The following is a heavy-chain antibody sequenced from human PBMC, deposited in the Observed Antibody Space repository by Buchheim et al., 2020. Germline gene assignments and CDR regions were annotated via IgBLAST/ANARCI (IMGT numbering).Heavy chain of an antibody. V-gene: IGHV1-46*03. Sequence: QVHLVQSGAEVKKPGASVRFSCKASGNTFSSHHVHWVRQAPGQGLECLGIMDPGGGSTLNAQNFQGRVTMTRDTSTSPVYMELSSLTSDDTAVYFCARGADSATFYPPDYWGQGTL. CDR2: MDPGGGST. CDR3: ARGADSATFYPPDY. CDR1: GNTFSSHH. J-gene: IGHJ4*02. D-gene: IGHD1-26*01.